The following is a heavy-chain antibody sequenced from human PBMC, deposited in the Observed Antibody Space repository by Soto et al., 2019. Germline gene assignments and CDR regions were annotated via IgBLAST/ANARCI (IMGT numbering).Heavy chain of an antibody. Sequence: QVQLVQSRAAVKNPGASVKVSCKASGYSFTRYGIAWARQAPGQGLEWMGWINTYNGNTNYAQNLQGRVTLTTDTSTIPADMELTSLRSNATAIYYCAMVDVYVTPSPQDVWGQGTTVIVSS. D-gene: IGHD3-16*01. V-gene: IGHV1-18*01. J-gene: IGHJ6*02. CDR1: GYSFTRYG. CDR2: INTYNGNT. CDR3: AMVDVYVTPSPQDV.